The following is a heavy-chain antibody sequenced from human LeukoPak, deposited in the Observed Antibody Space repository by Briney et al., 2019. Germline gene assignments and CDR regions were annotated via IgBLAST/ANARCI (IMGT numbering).Heavy chain of an antibody. J-gene: IGHJ4*02. CDR2: IYYSGST. V-gene: IGHV4-39*01. D-gene: IGHD3-10*01. Sequence: ASETLSLTCTVSGGSISSSSYYWGWIRQPPGKGLEWIGSIYYSGSTYYNPSLKSRVTISVDTSKNQFSLKLSSVTAADTAVYYCAGALMLHYGSGSVLFDYWGQGTLVTVSS. CDR3: AGALMLHYGSGSVLFDY. CDR1: GGSISSSSYY.